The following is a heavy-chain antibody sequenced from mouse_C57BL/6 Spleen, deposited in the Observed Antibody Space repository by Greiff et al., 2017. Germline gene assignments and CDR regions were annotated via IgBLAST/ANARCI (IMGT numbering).Heavy chain of an antibody. Sequence: VQLQQSGAELARPGASVKLSCKASGYTFTSYGISWVKQRTGQGLEWIGEIYPRSGNTYYNEKFKGKATLTADKSSSTAYMELRSLTSEDSAVYFCARQRPLYYDYDERDYWGQGTTLTVSS. J-gene: IGHJ2*01. CDR2: IYPRSGNT. D-gene: IGHD2-4*01. CDR3: ARQRPLYYDYDERDY. V-gene: IGHV1-81*01. CDR1: GYTFTSYG.